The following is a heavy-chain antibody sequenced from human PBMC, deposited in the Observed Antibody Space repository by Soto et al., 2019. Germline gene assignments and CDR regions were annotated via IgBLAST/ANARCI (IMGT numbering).Heavy chain of an antibody. J-gene: IGHJ5*02. CDR1: GYSFTIYW. V-gene: IGHV5-51*01. CDR2: IYPGDSDT. Sequence: GESLKISCTGVGYSFTIYWIGWVRQMPGKGLEWMGTIYPGDSDTRYSPSFQGQVTISADKSITTAYLQWSSLKASDTAMYYCAKGYCTTSICDPWFDPWGQGTLVTVS. D-gene: IGHD2-8*01. CDR3: AKGYCTTSICDPWFDP.